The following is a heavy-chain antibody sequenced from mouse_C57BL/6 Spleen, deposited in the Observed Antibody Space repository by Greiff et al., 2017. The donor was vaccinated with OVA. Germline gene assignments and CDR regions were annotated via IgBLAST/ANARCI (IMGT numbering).Heavy chain of an antibody. CDR2: IYIGNGYT. CDR3: AREGWDEGDYFDY. D-gene: IGHD3-3*01. V-gene: IGHV1-58*01. CDR1: GYTFTSYG. Sequence: EVQLVESGAELVRPGSSVKMSCKTSGYTFTSYGLNWVKQRPGQGLEWIGYIYIGNGYTEYNEKFTGKATLTSDTSSSTAYMQLSSLTSEDSAIYFGAREGWDEGDYFDYWGQGTTLTVSS. J-gene: IGHJ2*01.